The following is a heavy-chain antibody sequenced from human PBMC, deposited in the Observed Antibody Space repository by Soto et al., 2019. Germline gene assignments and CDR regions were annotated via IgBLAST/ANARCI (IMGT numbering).Heavy chain of an antibody. Sequence: WASVKVSCKASGYTFTSYDINWVRQATGQGLEWMGWMNPNSGNTGYAQKFQGRVTMTRNTSISTAYMELSSLRSEDTAVYYCFVLLWFGELPRYYYYGMDVWGQGTTVTVSS. CDR1: GYTFTSYD. D-gene: IGHD3-10*01. CDR3: FVLLWFGELPRYYYYGMDV. J-gene: IGHJ6*02. CDR2: MNPNSGNT. V-gene: IGHV1-8*01.